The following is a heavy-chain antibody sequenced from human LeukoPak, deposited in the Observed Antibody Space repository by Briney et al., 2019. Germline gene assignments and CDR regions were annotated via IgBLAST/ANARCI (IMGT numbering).Heavy chain of an antibody. CDR2: INPNNSGA. Sequence: GASVKVSCKASGYTFTGYYIHWVRQAPGQGLEWMAWINPNNSGANYAQNFQDRVTMTRDTSISTAYMELSRLTSDDTAVYYCARRLSSGWLHDAFDIWGQGTMVTVSS. V-gene: IGHV1-2*02. CDR1: GYTFTGYY. CDR3: ARRLSSGWLHDAFDI. D-gene: IGHD6-19*01. J-gene: IGHJ3*02.